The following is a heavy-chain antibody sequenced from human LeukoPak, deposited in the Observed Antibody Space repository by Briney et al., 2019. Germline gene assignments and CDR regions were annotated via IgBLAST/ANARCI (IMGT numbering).Heavy chain of an antibody. Sequence: PGGSLRLSCAASGFTFSSYWMSWVRQAPGKGLEWVANIKQDGSEKYYVDSVKGRFTISRDNAKNSLYLQMNSLRAEDTAVYYCANMNCSSTSCTFDYWGQGTLVTVSS. J-gene: IGHJ4*02. CDR2: IKQDGSEK. V-gene: IGHV3-7*03. D-gene: IGHD2-2*01. CDR1: GFTFSSYW. CDR3: ANMNCSSTSCTFDY.